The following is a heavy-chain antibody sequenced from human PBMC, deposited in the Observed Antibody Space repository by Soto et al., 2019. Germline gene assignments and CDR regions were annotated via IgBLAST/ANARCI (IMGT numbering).Heavy chain of an antibody. CDR1: GFSFSSYA. V-gene: IGHV3-23*01. J-gene: IGHJ4*02. CDR3: AKGSIEYSASVDN. D-gene: IGHD5-12*01. Sequence: VQLLESGGGLVQPGGSLRLSCAASGFSFSSYAMVWVRQAPGKGLEWVSVISARGGRSYFADSVKGRFTISRDKSKNVLSLEMNSLRADDTAIYFCAKGSIEYSASVDNWGQGTLVLVSS. CDR2: ISARGGRS.